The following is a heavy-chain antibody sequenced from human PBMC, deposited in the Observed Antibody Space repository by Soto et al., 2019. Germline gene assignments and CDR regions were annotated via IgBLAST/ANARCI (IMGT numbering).Heavy chain of an antibody. CDR1: GFTFSDYY. V-gene: IGHV3-11*01. D-gene: IGHD2-15*01. J-gene: IGHJ6*03. CDR2: ISSSGSTI. Sequence: PGGSLRLSCAASGFTFSDYYMSWIRQAPGKGLEWVSYISSSGSTIYYADSVKGRFTVSRDNAKNSLYLQMNSLRAEDTAVYYCARIRACASEDDYYYHLYVPGKGTSDT. CDR3: ARIRACASEDDYYYHLYV.